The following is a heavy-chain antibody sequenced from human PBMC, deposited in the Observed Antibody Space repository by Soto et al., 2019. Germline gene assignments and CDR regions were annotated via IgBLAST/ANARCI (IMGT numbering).Heavy chain of an antibody. CDR1: GYTFTSYD. CDR2: MNPNSGNT. D-gene: IGHD1-7*01. J-gene: IGHJ6*03. V-gene: IGHV1-8*01. CDR3: ARGRITGTKFYYYMDV. Sequence: QVQLVQSGAEVKKPGALVKVSCKASGYTFTSYDINWVRQATGQGLEWMGWMNPNSGNTGYAQKFQGRVTMTRNTSISTAYMELSSLRSEDTAVYYCARGRITGTKFYYYMDVWGKGTTVTVSS.